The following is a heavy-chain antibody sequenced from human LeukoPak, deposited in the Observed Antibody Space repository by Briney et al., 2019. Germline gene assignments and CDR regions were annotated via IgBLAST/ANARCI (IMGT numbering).Heavy chain of an antibody. CDR2: IYYSGST. CDR3: AREGGGGIDY. D-gene: IGHD2-15*01. J-gene: IGHJ4*02. Sequence: SGTLSLTCTVSGGSISSYYWSWIRQPPGKGMEWIGYIYYSGSTNYNPSLKSRVTISVDTSKNQFSLKLSAVTAADTAVYYCAREGGGGIDYWGQGTLVTVSS. V-gene: IGHV4-59*01. CDR1: GGSISSYY.